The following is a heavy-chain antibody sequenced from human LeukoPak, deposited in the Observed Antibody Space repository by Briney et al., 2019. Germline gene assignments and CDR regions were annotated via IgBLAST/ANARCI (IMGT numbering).Heavy chain of an antibody. V-gene: IGHV1-46*01. CDR2: INPSGGST. CDR1: GYTFTSYY. Sequence: ASVKVSCKASGYTFTSYYMHWVRQAPGQGLEWMGIINPSGGSTSYAQKFQGRVTMTRDTSTSTVYMELSSLRSDDTAVYYCARDRSITIFGVVTLDAFDIWGQGTMVTVSS. CDR3: ARDRSITIFGVVTLDAFDI. J-gene: IGHJ3*02. D-gene: IGHD3-3*01.